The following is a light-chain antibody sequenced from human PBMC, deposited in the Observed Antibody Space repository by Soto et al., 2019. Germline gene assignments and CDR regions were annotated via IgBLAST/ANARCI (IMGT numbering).Light chain of an antibody. CDR3: QQYNDNWT. Sequence: DIQMTQSPSTLSASVGDSVTITCRASQSISSWLAWYQQKPGKAPRLLIYKASNLESGVPSRFSGSGSGTEFTLTISSLQPDDSATDYCQQYNDNWTFGQGTKVEIK. V-gene: IGKV1-5*03. J-gene: IGKJ1*01. CDR1: QSISSW. CDR2: KAS.